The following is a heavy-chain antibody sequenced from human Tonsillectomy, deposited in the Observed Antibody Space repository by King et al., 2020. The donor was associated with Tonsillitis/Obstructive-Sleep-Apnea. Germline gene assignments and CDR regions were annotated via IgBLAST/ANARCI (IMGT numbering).Heavy chain of an antibody. J-gene: IGHJ4*02. V-gene: IGHV3-33*01. CDR2: IWYDGSNK. D-gene: IGHD6-19*01. Sequence: VQLVESGGGVVQPGRSLRLSCAASGFTFSNYGMHWVRQAPGKGLEWVAVIWYDGSNKYYADSVKGRFTISRDNSKNTLYLQTNSLRAEDTAVYYCARWAVAGFQYYFDYWGQGTLVTVSS. CDR3: ARWAVAGFQYYFDY. CDR1: GFTFSNYG.